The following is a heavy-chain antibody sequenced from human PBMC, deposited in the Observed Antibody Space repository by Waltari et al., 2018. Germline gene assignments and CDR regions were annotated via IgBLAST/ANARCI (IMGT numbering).Heavy chain of an antibody. Sequence: DVQLVVSGGGLIQPGGSLRLCCAASGFIVSTTYMSWVRQAPGKGLDGVSVLDAAGTTSYEHSVKGRFTISRDNSKNTLYLQMNNLRVEDTAVYFCARAGLGSPSQWLQLLDSWGQGTLVTVSS. J-gene: IGHJ4*02. CDR3: ARAGLGSPSQWLQLLDS. CDR1: GFIVSTTY. D-gene: IGHD5-12*01. CDR2: LDAAGTT. V-gene: IGHV3-53*01.